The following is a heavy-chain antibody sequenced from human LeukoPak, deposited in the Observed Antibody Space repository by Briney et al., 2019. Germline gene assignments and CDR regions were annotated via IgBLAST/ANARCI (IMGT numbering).Heavy chain of an antibody. Sequence: ASVKVSCKASGYTFTSYGISWVGQAPGQGLDGMGWITAYKGSTNYAQKLQGRVTMTTDTSTSTAYMELRSLRSDDTAVYYCARYYDFWSGPPGSDYYGMDVWGQGTTVTVSS. CDR1: GYTFTSYG. CDR2: ITAYKGST. D-gene: IGHD3-3*01. CDR3: ARYYDFWSGPPGSDYYGMDV. V-gene: IGHV1-18*01. J-gene: IGHJ6*02.